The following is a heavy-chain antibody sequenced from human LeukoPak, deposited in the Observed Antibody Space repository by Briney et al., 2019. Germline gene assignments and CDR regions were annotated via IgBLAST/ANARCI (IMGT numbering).Heavy chain of an antibody. CDR1: GGSISSYY. D-gene: IGHD1-7*01. V-gene: IGHV4-59*01. Sequence: PSETLSLTCTVSGGSISSYYWSWIRQPPGKGLEWIEYIYYSGSTNYNPSLKSRVTISVDTSKNQFSLKLSSVTAADTAVYYCARDNWNYGSSMDVWGQGTTVTVSS. CDR3: ARDNWNYGSSMDV. CDR2: IYYSGST. J-gene: IGHJ6*02.